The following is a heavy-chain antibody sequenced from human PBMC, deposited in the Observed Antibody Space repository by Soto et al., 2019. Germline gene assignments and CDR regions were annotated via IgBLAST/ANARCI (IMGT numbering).Heavy chain of an antibody. D-gene: IGHD6-13*01. CDR3: AGSIAAGY. J-gene: IGHJ4*02. Sequence: HPGXSRRLSCTASGFTFSSYWMHWVRQAPGKGMLWXSRINXDGRTKSYVDXXKDRFNIXXDNDKNTVYLQMNSLRTEDTAVYYCAGSIAAGYWGQGTLVTVSS. V-gene: IGHV3-74*01. CDR1: GFTFSSYW. CDR2: INXDGRTK.